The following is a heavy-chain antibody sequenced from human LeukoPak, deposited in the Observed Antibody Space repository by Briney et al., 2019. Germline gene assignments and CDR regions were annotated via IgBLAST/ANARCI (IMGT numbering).Heavy chain of an antibody. CDR2: VSFDGRKT. V-gene: IGHV3-30*18. Sequence: GGSLRLSCGASGFTFTNYGMDWVRQAPGKGPECVAVVSFDGRKTYYAGFAEGRFTISRDDSNNMVYLQMNSLRTEDTAVYHCVKRGGGDHGLDVWGQGTTVVVS. CDR1: GFTFTNYG. CDR3: VKRGGGDHGLDV. J-gene: IGHJ6*02. D-gene: IGHD2-21*02.